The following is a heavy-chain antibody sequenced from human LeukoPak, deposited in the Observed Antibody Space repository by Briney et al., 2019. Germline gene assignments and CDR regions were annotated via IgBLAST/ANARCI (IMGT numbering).Heavy chain of an antibody. D-gene: IGHD3-10*01. CDR1: GFSVSINY. CDR3: ARDRDVSGSWESNFDY. CDR2: VFSDGRT. V-gene: IGHV3-53*01. J-gene: IGHJ4*02. Sequence: GGSLRLSCAASGFSVSINYMSWVRQAPGKGLEWVSVVFSDGRTYYADSVKGRFTISRDNSKNTLYLQMNSLRAEDTAVYYCARDRDVSGSWESNFDYWGQGTLVTVSS.